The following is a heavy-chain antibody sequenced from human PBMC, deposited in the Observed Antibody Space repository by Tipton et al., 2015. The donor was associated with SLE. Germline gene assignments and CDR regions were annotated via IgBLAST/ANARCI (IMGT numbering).Heavy chain of an antibody. CDR2: ISSSGSTI. CDR3: VNARVGAKCFDY. V-gene: IGHV3-11*01. Sequence: GSLRLSCAASGFTFSDHYISWFRQAPGKGLEWISYISSSGSTIYYADSVKGRFTISRDNSKSTVYLQMNSLRAEDTAIYYCVNARVGAKCFDYWGQGTLVTVSA. J-gene: IGHJ4*02. D-gene: IGHD1-26*01. CDR1: GFTFSDHY.